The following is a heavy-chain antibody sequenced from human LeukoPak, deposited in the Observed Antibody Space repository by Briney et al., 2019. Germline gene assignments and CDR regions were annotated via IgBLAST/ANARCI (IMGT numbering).Heavy chain of an antibody. J-gene: IGHJ4*02. Sequence: GGSLRLSCAASGFTFSSYSMNWVRQAPGKGLEWVSSISSSSSYIYYADSVKGRFTISRDNAKNSLYLQMNSLRAEDTAVYYCAREGAGVTTVLDYWGQGTLVTVSS. V-gene: IGHV3-21*01. CDR2: ISSSSSYI. CDR3: AREGAGVTTVLDY. D-gene: IGHD4-17*01. CDR1: GFTFSSYS.